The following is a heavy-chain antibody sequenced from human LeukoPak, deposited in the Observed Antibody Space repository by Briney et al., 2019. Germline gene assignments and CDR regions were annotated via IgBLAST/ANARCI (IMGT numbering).Heavy chain of an antibody. CDR3: ARQKREGSGSYYRFLAFDI. CDR1: GYSFTSYW. V-gene: IGHV5-10-1*01. D-gene: IGHD3-10*01. Sequence: GESLRISCKGSGYSFTSYWISWVRQMPGKGLEWMGRIDPSDSYTNYSPSSQGHVTISADKSISTAYLQWSSLKASDTAMYYCARQKREGSGSYYRFLAFDIWGQGTMVTVSS. J-gene: IGHJ3*02. CDR2: IDPSDSYT.